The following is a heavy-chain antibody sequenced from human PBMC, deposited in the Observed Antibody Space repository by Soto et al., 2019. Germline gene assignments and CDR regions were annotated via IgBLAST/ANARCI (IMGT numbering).Heavy chain of an antibody. CDR3: ASLAADIYYYGLDI. V-gene: IGHV1-69*05. CDR1: RDTFYSYA. CDR2: IIPVFGTA. D-gene: IGHD6-13*01. J-gene: IGHJ6*02. Sequence: SSVQVSFKSSRDTFYSYAISWLRQAPGQAGEWMAGIIPVFGTANYAQKVQGRVTITTDKGTSTVYMELSSLRSEDTAVYYCASLAADIYYYGLDIWGQGTTVTVSS.